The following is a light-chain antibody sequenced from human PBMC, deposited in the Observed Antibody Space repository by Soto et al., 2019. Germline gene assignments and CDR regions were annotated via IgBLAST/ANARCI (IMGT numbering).Light chain of an antibody. CDR3: QQRSNWPPF. Sequence: EIVLTQSPATLSLSPGERATLSCRASQSVSSYLAWYQQKPGQAPRLLIYDASNRATGIPARFRGSGSGTDFTLAISSLEPEDFAVYYCQQRSNWPPFFGQGTRLEIK. CDR1: QSVSSY. V-gene: IGKV3-11*01. J-gene: IGKJ5*01. CDR2: DAS.